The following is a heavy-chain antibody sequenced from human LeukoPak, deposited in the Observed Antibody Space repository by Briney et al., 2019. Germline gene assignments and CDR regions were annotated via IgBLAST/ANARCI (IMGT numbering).Heavy chain of an antibody. J-gene: IGHJ4*02. Sequence: PSQTLSLTCAISGDSVSNDTTAWNWIRQSPSRGLEWLGRTYQRSKWYNDYAVSVKSRITINPDISKNQFSLQLNSVTPEDTAVYYCARSPSPYSSGWYFDYWGQGTLVTVSS. V-gene: IGHV6-1*01. CDR3: ARSPSPYSSGWYFDY. D-gene: IGHD6-19*01. CDR2: TYQRSKWYN. CDR1: GDSVSNDTTA.